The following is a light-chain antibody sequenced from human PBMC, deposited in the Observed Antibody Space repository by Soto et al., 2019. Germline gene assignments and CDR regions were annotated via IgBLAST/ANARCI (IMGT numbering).Light chain of an antibody. CDR1: SGHSRYA. J-gene: IGLJ3*02. CDR2: LYSDGSH. Sequence: QLVLTQSPSASASLGASVKLTCTLSSGHSRYAIAWHQQQPEKGPRYLMKLYSDGSHSKGDGIPDRFSVSGSGTERYLTSSSLQPEDEADYYCQTWGTGLQVFGGGTKLTVL. CDR3: QTWGTGLQV. V-gene: IGLV4-69*01.